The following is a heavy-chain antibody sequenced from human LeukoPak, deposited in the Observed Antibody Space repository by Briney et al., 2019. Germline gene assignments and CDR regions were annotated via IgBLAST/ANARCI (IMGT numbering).Heavy chain of an antibody. CDR2: ISYDGSNK. D-gene: IGHD6-13*01. V-gene: IGHV3-30*18. Sequence: GGPLRLSCAASGFTFSSYGMHWVRQAPGKGLEWVAVISYDGSNKYYADSVKGRFTISRDNSKNTLYLQMNSLRAEDTAVYYCAKDRAAADLYYYGMDVWGQGTTVTVSS. J-gene: IGHJ6*02. CDR1: GFTFSSYG. CDR3: AKDRAAADLYYYGMDV.